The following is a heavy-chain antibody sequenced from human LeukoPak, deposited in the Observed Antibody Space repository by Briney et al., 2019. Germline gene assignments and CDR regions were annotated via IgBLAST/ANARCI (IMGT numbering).Heavy chain of an antibody. J-gene: IGHJ5*02. CDR2: FDPEDGET. CDR1: GYTLTELS. CDR3: ARDGYCSSTSCYHWFDP. D-gene: IGHD2-2*01. Sequence: ASVKVSCKVSGYTLTELSMHWVRQAPGKGLEWMGGFDPEDGETIYAQKFQGRVTMTRDTSISTAYMELSRLRSDDTAVYYCARDGYCSSTSCYHWFDPWGQGTLVTVSS. V-gene: IGHV1-24*01.